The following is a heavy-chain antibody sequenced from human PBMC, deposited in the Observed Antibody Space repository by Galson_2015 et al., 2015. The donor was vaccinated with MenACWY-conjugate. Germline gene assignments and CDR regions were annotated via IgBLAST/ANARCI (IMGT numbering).Heavy chain of an antibody. D-gene: IGHD3-10*02. CDR1: GFTFSSYD. CDR3: ARYNYVYYFDY. J-gene: IGHJ4*02. V-gene: IGHV3-30*03. CDR2: MSHGGGSK. Sequence: SLRLSCAASGFTFSSYDIHWVRQAPGKGLEWVAVMSHGGGSKFYADSVEGRFAISRDSSRNTLYLQMNGLRAEDTAVYYCARYNYVYYFDYWGQGTLVTVSS.